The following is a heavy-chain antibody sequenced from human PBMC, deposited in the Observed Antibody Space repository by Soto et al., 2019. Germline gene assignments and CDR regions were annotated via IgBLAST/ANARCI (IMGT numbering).Heavy chain of an antibody. CDR2: IYYSGST. Sequence: PSETLSLTCTVSGGSISSYYWSWIRQPPGKGLEWIGYIYYSGSTNYNPSLKSRVTISVDTSKNQFSLKLSSVTAADTAVYYCARHAGCCSSTSCPNWFDPWGQGTLVTVSS. D-gene: IGHD2-2*01. V-gene: IGHV4-59*08. J-gene: IGHJ5*02. CDR3: ARHAGCCSSTSCPNWFDP. CDR1: GGSISSYY.